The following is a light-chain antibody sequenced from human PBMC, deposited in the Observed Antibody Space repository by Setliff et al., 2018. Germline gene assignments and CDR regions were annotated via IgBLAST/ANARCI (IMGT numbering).Light chain of an antibody. CDR1: SSDFGSYKY. CDR2: EVS. V-gene: IGLV2-8*01. J-gene: IGLJ1*01. Sequence: QSALAQPPSASGSPGQSVTISCTGASSDFGSYKYVSWYQQHPGKAPKLMIYEVSKRPSGVPDRFSGSKSGNTASLTVSGLQAEDEADYYCSSYEGSNNYVVGTGTKVTVL. CDR3: SSYEGSNNYV.